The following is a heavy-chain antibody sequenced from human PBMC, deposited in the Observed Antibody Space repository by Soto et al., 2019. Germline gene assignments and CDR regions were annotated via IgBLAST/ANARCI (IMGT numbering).Heavy chain of an antibody. J-gene: IGHJ6*02. D-gene: IGHD5-18*01. Sequence: GGSLRLSCAASGFTVSSNYMSWVRQAPGKGLEWVSVIYSGGSTYYADSVKGRFTISRDNSKNTLYLQMNSLRAEDTAVYYCARDTWMRIHKYGMVVWGQGTTVTVS. CDR3: ARDTWMRIHKYGMVV. CDR2: IYSGGST. V-gene: IGHV3-53*01. CDR1: GFTVSSNY.